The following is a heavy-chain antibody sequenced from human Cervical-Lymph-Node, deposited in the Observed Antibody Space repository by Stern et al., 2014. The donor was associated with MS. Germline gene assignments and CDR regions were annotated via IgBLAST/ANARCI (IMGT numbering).Heavy chain of an antibody. CDR1: GFTFSSSG. CDR3: AREGGNTAEYFQH. V-gene: IGHV3-33*01. D-gene: IGHD4-23*01. Sequence: QVQLVQSGGGVVQPGRPLRLSCAASGFTFSSSGMHWVPQAPGKGLARLASIWYDGSNRYYADSVKGRFTISRDNSKNTLYLQMNSLRAEDTAVYYCAREGGNTAEYFQHWGQGTLVTVSS. J-gene: IGHJ1*01. CDR2: IWYDGSNR.